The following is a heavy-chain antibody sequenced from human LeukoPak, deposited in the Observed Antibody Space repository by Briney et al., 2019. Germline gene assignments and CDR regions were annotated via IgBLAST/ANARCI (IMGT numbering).Heavy chain of an antibody. D-gene: IGHD5-18*01. CDR1: GGSISSSSYY. CDR3: ARLTGGGYSYGLPIDY. Sequence: PSETLSLTCTVSGGSISSSSYYWGWIRQPPGKGLEWIGSIYYSGSTYYNPSLKGRVTISVDTSKNQFSLKLSSVTAADTAVYYCARLTGGGYSYGLPIDYWGQGTLVTVSS. J-gene: IGHJ4*02. V-gene: IGHV4-39*07. CDR2: IYYSGST.